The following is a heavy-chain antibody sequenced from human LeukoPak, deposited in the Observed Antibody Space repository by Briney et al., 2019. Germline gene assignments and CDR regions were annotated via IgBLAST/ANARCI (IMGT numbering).Heavy chain of an antibody. J-gene: IGHJ4*02. Sequence: GGSLRLSCAASGFTFSSYSMNWVRQAPGKGLEWVSSISSSSSYIYYADSVKGRFTISRGNAKNSLYLQMNSLRAEDTAVYYCARGGMNDASYLHFDYWGQGTLVTVSS. CDR3: ARGGMNDASYLHFDY. V-gene: IGHV3-21*01. D-gene: IGHD3-16*02. CDR1: GFTFSSYS. CDR2: ISSSSSYI.